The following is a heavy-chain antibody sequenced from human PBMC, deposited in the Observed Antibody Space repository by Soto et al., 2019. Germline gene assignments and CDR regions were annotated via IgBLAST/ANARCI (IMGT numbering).Heavy chain of an antibody. CDR2: INPNSGGT. CDR3: ATSGKAMDDDFDI. V-gene: IGHV1-2*04. D-gene: IGHD1-26*01. CDR1: GYTFTGYY. Sequence: ASVKVSCKASGYTFTGYYMHWVRQAPGQGLEWMEWINPNSGGTKYAQKFQGWVTMTRDTSISTAYMELSRLRSADTAVYYCATSGKAMDDDFDIWGQGTMVTVSS. J-gene: IGHJ3*02.